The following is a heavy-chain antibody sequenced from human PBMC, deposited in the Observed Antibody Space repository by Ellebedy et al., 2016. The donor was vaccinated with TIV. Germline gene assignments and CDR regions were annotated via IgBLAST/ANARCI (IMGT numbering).Heavy chain of an antibody. D-gene: IGHD3-10*01. CDR1: GVSVNSANYY. Sequence: MPSETLSLTCTVSGVSVNSANYYWTWIRQPPGKGLEWIGYFYSSGSTDYKPSLKSRVAISVDTSKNQLSLKLSSVTAADTAVYFCSGAYGRATPKYWGQGILVTVSS. J-gene: IGHJ4*02. CDR3: SGAYGRATPKY. CDR2: FYSSGST. V-gene: IGHV4-61*01.